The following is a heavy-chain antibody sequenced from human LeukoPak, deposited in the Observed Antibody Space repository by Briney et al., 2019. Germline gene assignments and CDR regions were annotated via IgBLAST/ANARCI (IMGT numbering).Heavy chain of an antibody. CDR3: ARDLGDGYNYYFDY. D-gene: IGHD5-24*01. CDR1: GGSISSYY. J-gene: IGHJ4*02. CDR2: IYYSGST. Sequence: PSETLSLTCTVSGGSISSYYWSWIRQPPGKGLEWIGYIYYSGSTNYNPSLKSRVTISVDTSKNQFSLKLSSVTPADTAVYYCARDLGDGYNYYFDYWGQGTLVTVSS. V-gene: IGHV4-59*01.